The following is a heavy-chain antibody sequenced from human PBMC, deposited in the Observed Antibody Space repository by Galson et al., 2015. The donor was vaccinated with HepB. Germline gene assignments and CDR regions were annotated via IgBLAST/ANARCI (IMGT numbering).Heavy chain of an antibody. CDR3: ARGALTENWFDP. J-gene: IGHJ5*02. Sequence: SGAEVKKPGESLKISCKGSGYIFTSYWIAWVRQMPGKGLEWMGIIYPGDSSTIYSPSFKGQVTISADKSMSTAYLQWSSLKASDTAIYYCARGALTENWFDPWGQGTLVTVSS. D-gene: IGHD1-14*01. CDR2: IYPGDSST. V-gene: IGHV5-51*01. CDR1: GYIFTSYW.